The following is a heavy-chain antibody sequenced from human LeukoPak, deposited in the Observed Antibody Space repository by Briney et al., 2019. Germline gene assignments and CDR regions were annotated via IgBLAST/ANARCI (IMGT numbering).Heavy chain of an antibody. Sequence: SETLSLTCTVSGGSISTYYWSWIRQPPGKGLEWIGYIYYSGRTNYNPSLKSRVTISVDTSKNQFSLKLSSVTAADTAVYYCASLRYGSGSYYAHKYYYGMDVWGQGTTVTVSS. CDR1: GGSISTYY. J-gene: IGHJ6*02. CDR2: IYYSGRT. V-gene: IGHV4-59*12. CDR3: ASLRYGSGSYYAHKYYYGMDV. D-gene: IGHD3-10*01.